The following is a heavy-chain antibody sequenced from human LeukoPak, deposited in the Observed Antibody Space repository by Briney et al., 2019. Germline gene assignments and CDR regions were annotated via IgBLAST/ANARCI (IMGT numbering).Heavy chain of an antibody. CDR2: ISYDGSNK. D-gene: IGHD6-19*01. J-gene: IGHJ4*02. V-gene: IGHV3-30*03. CDR1: GFTFSSYS. CDR3: ARRSSGWYRIGY. Sequence: PGGSLRLSCAASGFTFSSYSMNWVRQAPGKGLEWVAVISYDGSNKYYADSVKGRFTISRDNSKNTLYLQMNSLRAEDTAVYYCARRSSGWYRIGYWGQGTLVTVSS.